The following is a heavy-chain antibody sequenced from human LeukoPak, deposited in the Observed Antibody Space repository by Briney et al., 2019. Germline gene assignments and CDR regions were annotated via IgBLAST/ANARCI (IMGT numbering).Heavy chain of an antibody. Sequence: GGSLRLSCAASGFTFSSYGMHWVRQAPGKGLEWVAVISYDGSNKYYADSVKGRFTISRDNSKNTLYLQMNSLRAEDTAVYYCAKENTKKSFRPGEATVTKGYFDYWGQGTLVTVSS. J-gene: IGHJ4*02. V-gene: IGHV3-30*18. CDR3: AKENTKKSFRPGEATVTKGYFDY. D-gene: IGHD4-17*01. CDR1: GFTFSSYG. CDR2: ISYDGSNK.